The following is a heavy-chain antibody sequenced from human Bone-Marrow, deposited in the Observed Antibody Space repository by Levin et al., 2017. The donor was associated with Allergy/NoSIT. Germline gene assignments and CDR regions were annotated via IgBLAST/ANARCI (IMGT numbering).Heavy chain of an antibody. CDR1: GFTFSSYA. CDR3: AKGRRMTTVTMDYYYYGMDV. D-gene: IGHD4-11*01. CDR2: ISGSGGST. J-gene: IGHJ6*02. Sequence: GESLKISCAASGFTFSSYAMSWVRQAPGKGLEWVSAISGSGGSTYYADSVKGRFTISRDNSKNTLYLQMNSLRAEDTAVYYCAKGRRMTTVTMDYYYYGMDVWGQGTTVTVSS. V-gene: IGHV3-23*01.